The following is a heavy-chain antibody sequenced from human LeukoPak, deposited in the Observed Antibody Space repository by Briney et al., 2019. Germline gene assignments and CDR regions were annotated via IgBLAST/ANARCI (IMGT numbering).Heavy chain of an antibody. CDR3: AKDRHRWAFDI. CDR2: ISGSGGST. CDR1: GGSISSYY. V-gene: IGHV3-23*01. Sequence: ETLSLTCTVSGGSISSYYWSWIRRPPGKGLEWVSAISGSGGSTYYADSVKGRFTISRDNSKNTLYLQMNSLRAEDTAVYYCAKDRHRWAFDIWGRGTMVTVSS. J-gene: IGHJ3*02.